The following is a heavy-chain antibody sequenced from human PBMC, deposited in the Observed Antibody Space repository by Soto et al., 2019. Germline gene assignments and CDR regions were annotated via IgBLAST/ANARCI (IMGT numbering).Heavy chain of an antibody. CDR3: ARRGAMGDYYYGMDV. CDR2: IYPGDSDT. CDR1: GYSFTSYW. D-gene: IGHD1-26*01. Sequence: GASLKISCKGSGYSFTSYWIGWVRQMPGKGLEWMGIIYPGDSDTRYSPSFQGQVTISADKSISTAYLQWSSLRASDTAMYYCARRGAMGDYYYGMDVWGQGTTVTVSS. V-gene: IGHV5-51*01. J-gene: IGHJ6*02.